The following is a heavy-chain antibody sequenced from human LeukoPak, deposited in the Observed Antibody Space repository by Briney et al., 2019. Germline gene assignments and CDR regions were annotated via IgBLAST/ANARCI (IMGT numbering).Heavy chain of an antibody. D-gene: IGHD2-15*01. CDR2: ISSSSSYI. J-gene: IGHJ6*02. Sequence: PGGSLRLSCAASGFTFSSYSMNWVRQAPGKGLEWVSSISSSSSYIYYADSVKGRFTISRDNAKNSLYLQMNSLRAEDTAVYYCARETGYCSGGSCYRYYGMDVWGQGTTVTVSS. CDR1: GFTFSSYS. CDR3: ARETGYCSGGSCYRYYGMDV. V-gene: IGHV3-21*01.